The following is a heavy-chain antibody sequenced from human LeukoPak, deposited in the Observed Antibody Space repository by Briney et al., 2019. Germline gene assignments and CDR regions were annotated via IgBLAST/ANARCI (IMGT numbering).Heavy chain of an antibody. D-gene: IGHD6-13*01. J-gene: IGHJ4*02. V-gene: IGHV3-30*03. CDR3: ARDAGTWGYGYNFDY. CDR1: RFTYSSYG. CDR2: ISHDGNDK. Sequence: PGGSLRLSCAASRFTYSSYGMHWVRQAPGKGLEWVAVISHDGNDKYYAGSLKGRITISRDNSKNTLYLQMNSLRAEDTAVYYCARDAGTWGYGYNFDYWGQGTLVSVSS.